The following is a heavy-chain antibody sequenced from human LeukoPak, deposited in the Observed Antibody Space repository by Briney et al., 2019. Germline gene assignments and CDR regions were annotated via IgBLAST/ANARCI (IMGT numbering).Heavy chain of an antibody. J-gene: IGHJ4*02. CDR1: GSTFSSYA. CDR3: AKEGSNRRFDY. V-gene: IGHV3-30*18. Sequence: GGSLRLSCAASGSTFSSYAMSWVRQAPGKGLEWVAVISYDGSNKYYADSVKGRFTISRDNSKNTLYLQMNSLRAEDTAVYYCAKEGSNRRFDYWGQGTLVTVSS. CDR2: ISYDGSNK. D-gene: IGHD1-14*01.